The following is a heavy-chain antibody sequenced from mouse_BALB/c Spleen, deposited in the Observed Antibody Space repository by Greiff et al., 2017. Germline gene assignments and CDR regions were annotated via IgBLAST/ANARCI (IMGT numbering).Heavy chain of an antibody. D-gene: IGHD2-14*01. CDR1: GYTFSSYW. J-gene: IGHJ4*01. CDR2: ILPGSGST. V-gene: IGHV1-9*01. Sequence: QVQLKESGAELMKPGASVKISCKATGYTFSSYWIEWVKQRPGHGLEWIGEILPGSGSTNYNEKFKGKATFTADTSSNTAYMQLSSLTSEDSAVYYCARDRAYYRYGGGYYYAMDYWGQGTSVTVSS. CDR3: ARDRAYYRYGGGYYYAMDY.